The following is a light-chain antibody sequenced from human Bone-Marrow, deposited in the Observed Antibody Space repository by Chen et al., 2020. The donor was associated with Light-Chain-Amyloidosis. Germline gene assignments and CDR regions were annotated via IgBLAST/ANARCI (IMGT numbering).Light chain of an antibody. CDR3: QSTDSTATYGV. V-gene: IGLV3-25*03. Sequence: SYELTQPPSVSVSTGQTARITCSGDALPKQYVYWFHQKPGQAPVLVMYKDNERPSGIPERFSGSGTGTTVTLTISRVQTDDEADYYCQSTDSTATYGVFGGGTQLTVL. CDR2: KDN. J-gene: IGLJ3*02. CDR1: ALPKQY.